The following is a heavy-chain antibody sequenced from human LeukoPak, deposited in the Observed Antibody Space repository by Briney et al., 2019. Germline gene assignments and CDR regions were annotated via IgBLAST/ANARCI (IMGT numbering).Heavy chain of an antibody. J-gene: IGHJ5*02. CDR1: GFSFSGSG. V-gene: IGHV3-73*01. CDR2: IRSKTNSYAT. Sequence: GGSLKLSXAASGFSFSGSGVQWVRQASGKGLEWVGRIRSKTNSYATAYAASVKGRFTISRDDSRNTAYLQMNSLKAEDTAVYYCTVIVGLPTWGLGTLVTVSS. D-gene: IGHD3-22*01. CDR3: TVIVGLPT.